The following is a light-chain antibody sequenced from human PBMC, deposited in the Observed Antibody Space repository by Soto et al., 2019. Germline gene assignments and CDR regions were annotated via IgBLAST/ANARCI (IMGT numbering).Light chain of an antibody. CDR3: QQYNDLIT. V-gene: IGKV1-33*01. CDR2: GVS. CDR1: QDIRRN. Sequence: DIQMTQSPSSLSASVGDRVIITCQASQDIRRNLNWYQQKPGIAPKLLIYGVSNLETGVPSRFSGSGSGTDFTLTITSLQPEDISTYYCQQYNDLITFGGGTKVEIK. J-gene: IGKJ4*01.